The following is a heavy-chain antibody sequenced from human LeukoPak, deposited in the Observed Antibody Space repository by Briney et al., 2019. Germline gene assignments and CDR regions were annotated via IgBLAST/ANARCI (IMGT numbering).Heavy chain of an antibody. V-gene: IGHV3-30*18. CDR2: ISYDGSNK. CDR3: ANYGSVSYFAY. D-gene: IGHD3-10*01. CDR1: GFTFSNYG. J-gene: IGHJ4*02. Sequence: GGSLRLSCAASGFTFSNYGMHWVRQAPGKGLEWVALISYDGSNKYYAVSVKGRFTISRDNSKNTLYLQMISLRAEDTAVYYCANYGSVSYFAYWGQGTLVTVSS.